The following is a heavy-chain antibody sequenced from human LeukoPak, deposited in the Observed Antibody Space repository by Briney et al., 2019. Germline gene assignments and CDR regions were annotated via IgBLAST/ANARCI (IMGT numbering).Heavy chain of an antibody. V-gene: IGHV3-30-3*01. D-gene: IGHD1-1*01. J-gene: IGHJ3*02. CDR2: ISYDGIDK. CDR3: AKSLLTTATGTGRAFDI. CDR1: GFTFRNYA. Sequence: GGSLRLSCAASGFTFRNYALHWLRQAPGKGLEWVAVISYDGIDKYYADSVKGRFTISRDDSKNTLYLQMNSLRAEDSAEYYCAKSLLTTATGTGRAFDIWGQGTMVTVSA.